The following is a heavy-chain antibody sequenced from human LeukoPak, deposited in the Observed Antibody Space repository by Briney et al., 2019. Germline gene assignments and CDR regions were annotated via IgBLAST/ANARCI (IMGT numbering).Heavy chain of an antibody. CDR2: IGTAGDT. D-gene: IGHD3-9*01. Sequence: GGSLRLSCAASGFTFSSYDMHWVRHATGKGLEWVSAIGTAGDTYYPGSVKGRFTISRENAKNSLYLQMNSLRAGDTAVYYCARGKGDILTGYYYNWFDPWGQGTLVTVSS. V-gene: IGHV3-13*01. CDR3: ARGKGDILTGYYYNWFDP. CDR1: GFTFSSYD. J-gene: IGHJ5*02.